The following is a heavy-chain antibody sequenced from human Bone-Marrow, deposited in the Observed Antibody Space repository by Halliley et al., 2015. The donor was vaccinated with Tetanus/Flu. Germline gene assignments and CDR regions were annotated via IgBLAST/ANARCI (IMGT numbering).Heavy chain of an antibody. CDR3: ARAMTTVIGKYYFEY. Sequence: ISGSGGNTYFADSVKGRFTISRDNLKNIVFLQLNSLRVEDTALYYCARAMTTVIGKYYFEYWGQGTLVTVSS. D-gene: IGHD4-17*01. J-gene: IGHJ4*02. CDR2: ISGSGGNT. V-gene: IGHV3-23*01.